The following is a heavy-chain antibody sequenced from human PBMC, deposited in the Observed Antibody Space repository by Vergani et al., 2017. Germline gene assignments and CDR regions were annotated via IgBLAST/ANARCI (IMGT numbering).Heavy chain of an antibody. J-gene: IGHJ4*02. V-gene: IGHV3-30*02. CDR3: AKDRKSTWYGFDY. Sequence: VQLVESGGGLVQPGGSLRPSCAASGFHFDQYGMHWVRQAPGNGLEWVGYLRAGSTGQQYKDSVKGRFPISRDNSKNTMYLQMNSVRSDDTAIYFCAKDRKSTWYGFDYWGQGTLVTVSS. D-gene: IGHD6-13*01. CDR2: LRAGSTGQ. CDR1: GFHFDQYG.